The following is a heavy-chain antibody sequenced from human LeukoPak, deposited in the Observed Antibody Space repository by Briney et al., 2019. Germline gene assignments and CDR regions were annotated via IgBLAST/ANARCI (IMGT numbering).Heavy chain of an antibody. V-gene: IGHV3-23*01. CDR1: GFTFSSYA. D-gene: IGHD6-13*01. Sequence: GGSLRLSCAASGFTFSSYAMSWVRQAPGKGLEWVSAISASGGTTYYADSVKGRFTISRDNSKNTLYLQMNSLRAEDTAVYYCAKSRSRSFDCFDYWGQGTLVTVSS. CDR3: AKSRSRSFDCFDY. J-gene: IGHJ4*02. CDR2: ISASGGTT.